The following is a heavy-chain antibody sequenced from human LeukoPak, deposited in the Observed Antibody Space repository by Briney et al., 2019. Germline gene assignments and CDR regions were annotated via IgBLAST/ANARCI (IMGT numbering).Heavy chain of an antibody. D-gene: IGHD4-23*01. CDR1: GFTFSSYW. V-gene: IGHV3-7*01. J-gene: IGHJ4*02. Sequence: PGGSLRLSCAASGFTFSSYWMNWVRQAPGKGLEWVANIKQDGSETYYVDSVEGRFTISRDNAKSSLYLQMNSLRAEDTAVYFCARDPLYGGVDLDHWGQGTLVTVSS. CDR2: IKQDGSET. CDR3: ARDPLYGGVDLDH.